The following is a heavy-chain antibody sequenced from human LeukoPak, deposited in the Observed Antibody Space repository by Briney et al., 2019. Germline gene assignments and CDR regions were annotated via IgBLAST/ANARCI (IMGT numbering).Heavy chain of an antibody. CDR3: ATTPKMYSSGWPNWFDP. Sequence: PSETLSLTCAVYGGSFSGYYWSWIRQPPGKGLEWIGEINHSGSTNYSPSLKSRVTISVDTSKNQFSLKLSSVTAADTAVYYCATTPKMYSSGWPNWFDPWGQGTLVTVSS. CDR2: INHSGST. V-gene: IGHV4-34*01. J-gene: IGHJ5*02. CDR1: GGSFSGYY. D-gene: IGHD6-19*01.